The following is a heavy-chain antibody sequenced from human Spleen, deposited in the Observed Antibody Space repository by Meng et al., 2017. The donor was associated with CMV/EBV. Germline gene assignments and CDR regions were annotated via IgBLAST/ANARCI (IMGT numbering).Heavy chain of an antibody. CDR1: GDFISSGSYY. CDR2: MYYSGST. Sequence: SETLSLTCSVSGDFISSGSYYWGWIRQTPGKGLEWIGSMYYSGSTYYNPSLEGRVTISLDTSKNQFSLRLSSVTAADTAVYYCARDAPDTVTTAGYYYYGMDVWGQGTTVTVSS. D-gene: IGHD4-17*01. CDR3: ARDAPDTVTTAGYYYYGMDV. V-gene: IGHV4-39*07. J-gene: IGHJ6*02.